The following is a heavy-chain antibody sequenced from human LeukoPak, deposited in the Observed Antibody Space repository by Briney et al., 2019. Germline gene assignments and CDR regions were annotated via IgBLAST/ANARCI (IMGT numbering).Heavy chain of an antibody. Sequence: PGGSLRLSCAASGFTFSSYGMHWVRQAPGKGLEWVAVISYDGSNKYYADSVKGRFTISRDNSKNTLYLQMNSLRTEDTAVYYCAKDPPRRTRDRALGYWGQGALVPVSS. J-gene: IGHJ4*02. D-gene: IGHD1-14*01. CDR1: GFTFSSYG. V-gene: IGHV3-30*18. CDR3: AKDPPRRTRDRALGY. CDR2: ISYDGSNK.